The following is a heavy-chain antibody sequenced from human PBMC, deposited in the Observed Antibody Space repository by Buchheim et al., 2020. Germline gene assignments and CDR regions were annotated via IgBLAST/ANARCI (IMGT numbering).Heavy chain of an antibody. J-gene: IGHJ4*02. Sequence: QVHLVQSGADVKKVGSSVKVACKASEGTFGSDAISWVRQAPGQGLEWLGRTVPLAGITNYAQKFQGRVTLTADKSTSTAYMELTNLRSDDSGTYYCARGFGGIARDWGQGTL. CDR2: TVPLAGIT. CDR3: ARGFGGIARD. V-gene: IGHV1-69*04. D-gene: IGHD2-15*01. CDR1: EGTFGSDA.